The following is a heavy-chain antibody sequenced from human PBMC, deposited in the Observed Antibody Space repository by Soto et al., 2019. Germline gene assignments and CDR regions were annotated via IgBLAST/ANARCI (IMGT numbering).Heavy chain of an antibody. CDR3: ASPGRWGSTSCSPSDSFDI. Sequence: SETLSLTCTVSGGSISSSNYYWGWIRQPPGKGLEYIGSIFQSGNSYYNPSLKSRVTISVDTSNNQFSLKLRSVTAADTAVYYCASPGRWGSTSCSPSDSFDIWGQGTMVTVAS. CDR1: GGSISSSNYY. CDR2: IFQSGNS. V-gene: IGHV4-39*01. J-gene: IGHJ3*02. D-gene: IGHD2-2*01.